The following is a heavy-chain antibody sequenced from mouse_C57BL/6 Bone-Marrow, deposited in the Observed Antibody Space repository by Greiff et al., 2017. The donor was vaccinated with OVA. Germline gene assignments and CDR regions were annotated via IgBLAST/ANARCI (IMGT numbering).Heavy chain of an antibody. Sequence: QVQLKQPGAELVKPGASVKMSCKASGYTFTSYWITWVKQRPGQGLEWIGDIYPGSGSTNYNEKFKSKATLTVDTSSSTAYMQLSSLTSEDSAVYYCARGGYGSSYYFDYWGQGTTLTVSS. D-gene: IGHD1-1*01. CDR3: ARGGYGSSYYFDY. CDR2: IYPGSGST. CDR1: GYTFTSYW. J-gene: IGHJ2*01. V-gene: IGHV1-55*01.